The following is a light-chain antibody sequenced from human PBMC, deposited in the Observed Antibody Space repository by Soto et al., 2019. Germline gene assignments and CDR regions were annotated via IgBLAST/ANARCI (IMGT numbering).Light chain of an antibody. V-gene: IGLV2-14*01. CDR3: SSYSISNDYL. Sequence: QWAMGHPASVSWSPGQAITISCTGTSSDVGGYDYVSWYQLHPGKAPKLMVFEVNNRPSGVSYRFSGSKSGNTASLTISGLQAEEEADYFCSSYSISNDYLFGTGTKVTVL. CDR2: EVN. J-gene: IGLJ1*01. CDR1: SSDVGGYDY.